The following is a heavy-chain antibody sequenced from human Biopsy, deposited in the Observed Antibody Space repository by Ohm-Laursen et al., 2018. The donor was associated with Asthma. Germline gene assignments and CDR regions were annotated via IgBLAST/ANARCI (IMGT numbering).Heavy chain of an antibody. Sequence: SLRLSCAAPGFTFGDYWMSWVRQVPGKGLEWVANIKHDGTEKNHVDSLKGRFTISRDNTKNSLYLQMNSLSPEDTAVYFCARDPRTALVPFFDHWGQGTLVTV. CDR3: ARDPRTALVPFFDH. V-gene: IGHV3-7*03. CDR1: GFTFGDYW. J-gene: IGHJ4*02. D-gene: IGHD5-18*01. CDR2: IKHDGTEK.